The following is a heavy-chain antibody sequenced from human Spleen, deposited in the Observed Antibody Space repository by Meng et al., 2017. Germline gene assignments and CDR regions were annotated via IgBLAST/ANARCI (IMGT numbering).Heavy chain of an antibody. CDR1: GFTFSSYN. J-gene: IGHJ4*02. CDR2: ISGSGGST. D-gene: IGHD4-23*01. Sequence: GESLKISCAASGFTFSSYNMHWVRQAPGKGLEWVSAISGSGGSTYYADSVKGRFTISRDNSKNTLYLQMNSLRAEDTAVYYCAPSGKAARWLDYWGQGTLVTVSS. V-gene: IGHV3-23*01. CDR3: APSGKAARWLDY.